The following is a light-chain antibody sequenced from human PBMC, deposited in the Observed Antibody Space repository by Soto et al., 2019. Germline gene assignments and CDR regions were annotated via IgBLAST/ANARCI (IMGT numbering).Light chain of an antibody. CDR2: DAS. CDR1: LNVNSY. J-gene: IGKJ1*01. CDR3: QQYGSSST. V-gene: IGKV3-11*01. Sequence: VLTQSPATLSLSPGERATLSCRASLNVNSYLAWYQQKPGQAPRLLIYDASNRAAGIPARFSGSGSGTDFTLTISRLEPEDFAVYYCQQYGSSSTFGQGTKVDIK.